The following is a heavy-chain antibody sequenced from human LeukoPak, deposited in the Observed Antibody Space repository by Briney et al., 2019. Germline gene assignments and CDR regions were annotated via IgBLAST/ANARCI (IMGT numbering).Heavy chain of an antibody. CDR2: IYYSGST. Sequence: SETLSLTCAVYGGSFSGYYWSWIRQPPGKGLEWIGYIYYSGSTNYNPSLKSRVTISVDTSKNQFSLKLSSVTAADTAVYYCARGGFDGYTDGTFDIWGQGTMVTVSS. CDR3: ARGGFDGYTDGTFDI. V-gene: IGHV4-59*01. J-gene: IGHJ3*02. D-gene: IGHD5-24*01. CDR1: GGSFSGYY.